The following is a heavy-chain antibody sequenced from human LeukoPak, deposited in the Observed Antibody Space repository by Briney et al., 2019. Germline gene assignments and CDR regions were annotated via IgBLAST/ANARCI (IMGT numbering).Heavy chain of an antibody. CDR2: IRYSESA. CDR3: ATQDSSHY. CDR1: GDSFSSTNYY. Sequence: PSETLSLTCTVSGDSFSSTNYYWGWIRQPPGRGLEWIASIRYSESAYYSPSLKSRATISVDTSKNQFSLRLRSLTATDTAVYYCATQDSSHYWGQGTLVTVSS. D-gene: IGHD3-22*01. V-gene: IGHV4-39*01. J-gene: IGHJ4*02.